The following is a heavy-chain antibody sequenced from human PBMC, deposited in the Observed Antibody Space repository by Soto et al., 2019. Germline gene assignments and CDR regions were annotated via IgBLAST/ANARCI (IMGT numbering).Heavy chain of an antibody. CDR2: ILVGGST. J-gene: IGHJ3*02. CDR3: AKATATSGGAFEI. CDR1: GFICSSYD. D-gene: IGHD1-1*01. Sequence: GGSLRLSCAVCGFICSSYDMSWVRQAPGKGLEWVSTILVGGSTHYEDSVKGRFTISRDTSKNTVYLQMNSLTAGDTAFYYCAKATATSGGAFEIYGQGTMVTVSS. V-gene: IGHV3-23*01.